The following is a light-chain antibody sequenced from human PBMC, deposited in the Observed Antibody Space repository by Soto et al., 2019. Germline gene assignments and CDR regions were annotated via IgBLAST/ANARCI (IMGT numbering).Light chain of an antibody. V-gene: IGLV2-8*01. CDR2: EVS. J-gene: IGLJ1*01. CDR3: SSYAGSNNLGV. Sequence: QPALAQPPSASASPGPSVTISCTGTSSDVGGYNYVSWYQQHPGKAPTLMIYEVSKRPSGVPDRFSGSKSGNTASLTVSGLQAEDEADYSCSSYAGSNNLGVFGTGTKVTVL. CDR1: SSDVGGYNY.